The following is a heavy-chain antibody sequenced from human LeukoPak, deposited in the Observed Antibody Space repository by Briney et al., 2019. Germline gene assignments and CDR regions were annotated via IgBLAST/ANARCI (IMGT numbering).Heavy chain of an antibody. J-gene: IGHJ4*02. CDR2: INHRGST. CDR1: GGSFSGYY. D-gene: IGHD1-26*01. Sequence: SETLSLTCAVYGGSFSGYYWSWIRQPPGKGLEWIGEINHRGSTNYNPSLKSRVTISVDTSKNQFSLKLSSVTAADTAVYYRARGDSSVGLNYWGQGTLVTVSS. V-gene: IGHV4-34*01. CDR3: ARGDSSVGLNY.